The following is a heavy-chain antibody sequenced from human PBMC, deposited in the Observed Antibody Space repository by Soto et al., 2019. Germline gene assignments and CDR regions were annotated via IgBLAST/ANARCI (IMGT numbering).Heavy chain of an antibody. J-gene: IGHJ5*01. CDR1: GFTFRSYA. D-gene: IGHD6-19*01. CDR2: ISDSGHNT. Sequence: EVQLLESGGGLVQPGGSLRLSCTASGFTFRSYAMSWVRQAPGTGLEWVSLISDSGHNTYYADSVKGRFTISRDNSKNTLYLHMNSLRAEDTAIYYCAKDPQSSGWPHNWFDSWGQGTLVTVSS. CDR3: AKDPQSSGWPHNWFDS. V-gene: IGHV3-23*01.